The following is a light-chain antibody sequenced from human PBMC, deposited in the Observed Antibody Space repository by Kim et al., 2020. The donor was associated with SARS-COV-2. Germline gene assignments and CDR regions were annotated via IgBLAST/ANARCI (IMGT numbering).Light chain of an antibody. CDR2: GAS. CDR1: QSISSW. V-gene: IGKV1-5*01. Sequence: GDRVTITCLARQSISSWLAWYQQKPGKAPKLLIYGASSLESGVPSRFSGSGSGTEFTLTISSLQPDDFATYYCQQYNSYRTFGQGTKVDIK. J-gene: IGKJ1*01. CDR3: QQYNSYRT.